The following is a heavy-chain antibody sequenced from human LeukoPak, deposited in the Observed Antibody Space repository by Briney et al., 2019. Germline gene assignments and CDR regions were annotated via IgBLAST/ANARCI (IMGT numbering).Heavy chain of an antibody. J-gene: IGHJ3*02. Sequence: ASVKVSCKASGYTFTGYYMHWVRQAPGQGLEWMGWINPNSGGTNYAQKFQGRVTMTRDTSISTAYMELSRLRSDDTAVYYCARVRATSIGAFDIWGQGTMDTVSS. CDR2: INPNSGGT. CDR1: GYTFTGYY. CDR3: ARVRATSIGAFDI. D-gene: IGHD1-26*01. V-gene: IGHV1-2*02.